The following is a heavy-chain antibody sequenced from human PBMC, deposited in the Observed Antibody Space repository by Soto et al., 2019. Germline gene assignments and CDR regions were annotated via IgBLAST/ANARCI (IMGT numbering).Heavy chain of an antibody. Sequence: PXGSLRLSCAASGFTFSSYSMNWVRQAPGKGLEWVSSISSSSSYIYYADSVKGRFTISRDNAKNSLYLQMNSLRAEDTAVYYCASEGVGYYDFWSGYPTDYYMDVWGKGTTVTVSS. J-gene: IGHJ6*03. D-gene: IGHD3-3*01. CDR2: ISSSSSYI. CDR3: ASEGVGYYDFWSGYPTDYYMDV. CDR1: GFTFSSYS. V-gene: IGHV3-21*01.